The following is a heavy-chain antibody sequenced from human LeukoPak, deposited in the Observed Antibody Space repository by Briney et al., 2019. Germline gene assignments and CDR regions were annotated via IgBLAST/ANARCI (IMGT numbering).Heavy chain of an antibody. Sequence: GGSLRLSCAASGFTFSSYAMSWVRQAPGNGLEWVSAISGSGGSTYYADSLKGRFTISRDNSKNTLYLQTTSLRAEAPAVYSCATDPSSRSRSYFDYWGQGTLVTVSS. V-gene: IGHV3-23*01. D-gene: IGHD6-13*01. J-gene: IGHJ4*02. CDR1: GFTFSSYA. CDR3: ATDPSSRSRSYFDY. CDR2: ISGSGGST.